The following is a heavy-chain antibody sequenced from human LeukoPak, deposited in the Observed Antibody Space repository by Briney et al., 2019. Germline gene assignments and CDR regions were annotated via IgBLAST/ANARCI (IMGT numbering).Heavy chain of an antibody. J-gene: IGHJ4*02. CDR2: IQYDGSNE. CDR3: AKDSKWLRELPYYFDY. D-gene: IGHD5-12*01. Sequence: GGSLRLSCAASRFTFSSYGMHWVRQAPGKGLEWVAYIQYDGSNEQYADSVKGRFTISRDNSKNTLYLQMNSLRAEDTAVYYCAKDSKWLRELPYYFDYWGQGTLVTVSS. CDR1: RFTFSSYG. V-gene: IGHV3-30*02.